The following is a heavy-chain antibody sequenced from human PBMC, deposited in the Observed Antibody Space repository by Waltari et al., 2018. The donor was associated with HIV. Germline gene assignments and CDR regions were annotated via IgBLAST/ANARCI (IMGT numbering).Heavy chain of an antibody. CDR2: IRSKANSYAT. D-gene: IGHD6-19*01. Sequence: EVQLVESGGGLVQPGGSLKLSCAASGFTFSGSAMHWVRQASGKGREWVGRIRSKANSYATAYAASVKGRFTISRDDSKNTAYLQMNSLKTEDTAVYYCTRLESSGWYNWFDPWGQGTLVTVSS. CDR3: TRLESSGWYNWFDP. J-gene: IGHJ5*02. CDR1: GFTFSGSA. V-gene: IGHV3-73*01.